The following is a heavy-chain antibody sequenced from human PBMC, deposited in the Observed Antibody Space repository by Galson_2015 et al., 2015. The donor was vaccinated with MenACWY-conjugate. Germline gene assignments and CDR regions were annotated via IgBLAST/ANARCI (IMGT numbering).Heavy chain of an antibody. Sequence: ATMSPTCSVSGFSISSGFYWGRLRQSPGQGLEWIGTIDHRGYTYEHPSLKSGITISVDTSRNQFSLRLTSMTAADTAVFYCARTGRMAVALSYFDSWGQGTLVTVSA. V-gene: IGHV4-38-2*01. CDR1: GFSISSGFY. J-gene: IGHJ4*02. CDR2: IDHRGYT. D-gene: IGHD6-19*01. CDR3: ARTGRMAVALSYFDS.